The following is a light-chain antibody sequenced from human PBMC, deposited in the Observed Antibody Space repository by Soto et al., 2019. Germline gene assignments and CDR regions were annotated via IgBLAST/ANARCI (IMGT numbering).Light chain of an antibody. CDR3: QHYGSLPPYS. J-gene: IGKJ2*03. Sequence: EIVLTQSPVTLSSSPGERVTLSCGASQSVGSTSIAWYQHKPGLAPRLLVYDASSRATGIPDRFSGSGSVTDATLTISRLEAEDFAVYYCQHYGSLPPYSFGQGTKVEIK. CDR2: DAS. CDR1: QSVGSTS. V-gene: IGKV3D-20*01.